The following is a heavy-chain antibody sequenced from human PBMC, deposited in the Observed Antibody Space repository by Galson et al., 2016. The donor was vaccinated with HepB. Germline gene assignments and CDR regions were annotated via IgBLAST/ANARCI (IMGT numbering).Heavy chain of an antibody. CDR2: FDPDIDER. J-gene: IGHJ4*02. Sequence: SVKVSCKVSGYNLTELSIHWVRQAPGKGLEWMGGFDPDIDERIYVQKFQGRVTMTEDTSTGTAYMELSSLRSEDTAVYYCTTGTYYYDVSGYGNFDYWGQGTLVTVSS. V-gene: IGHV1-24*01. D-gene: IGHD3-22*01. CDR3: TTGTYYYDVSGYGNFDY. CDR1: GYNLTELS.